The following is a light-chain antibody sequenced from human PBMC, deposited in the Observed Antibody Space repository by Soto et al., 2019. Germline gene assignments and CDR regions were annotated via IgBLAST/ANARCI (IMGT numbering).Light chain of an antibody. CDR3: QQYGSSSL. Sequence: EIVLTQSPGTLSLSPGERATLSCRASQSVSSRNLAWYQQKPGQAPRLLIYGASSRATGIPDRFSGSGSGTDFTHTISRLEPEDFAVYYCQQYGSSSLFGQGTRLEIK. J-gene: IGKJ5*01. CDR1: QSVSSRN. V-gene: IGKV3-20*01. CDR2: GAS.